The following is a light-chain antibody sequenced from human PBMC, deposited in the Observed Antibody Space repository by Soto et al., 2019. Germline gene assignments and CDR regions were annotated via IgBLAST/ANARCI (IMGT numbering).Light chain of an antibody. J-gene: IGKJ1*01. CDR2: DAS. Sequence: IQMTQSPSTLSASVGDRVTITCRASHNIERWMAWYQQKPGKAPSLLIFDASTLHSGVPSRFSGSGSGTDFTLTISSLQPDDFATYYCQQFAISTTFXQGTKVDIK. CDR3: QQFAISTT. CDR1: HNIERW. V-gene: IGKV1-5*01.